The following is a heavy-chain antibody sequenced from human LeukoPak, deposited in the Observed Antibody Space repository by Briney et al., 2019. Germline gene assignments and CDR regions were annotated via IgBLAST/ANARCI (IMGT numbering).Heavy chain of an antibody. V-gene: IGHV3-30-3*01. CDR1: GFTFSSYA. J-gene: IGHJ4*02. CDR3: AKDSPVLTY. CDR2: ISYDGSNK. Sequence: PGRSLRPSCAASGFTFSSYAMHWVRQAPGKGLEWVAVISYDGSNKYYADSVKGRFTISRDNSKNTLYLQMNSLRAEDTAIYYCAKDSPVLTYWGQGTLVTVSS.